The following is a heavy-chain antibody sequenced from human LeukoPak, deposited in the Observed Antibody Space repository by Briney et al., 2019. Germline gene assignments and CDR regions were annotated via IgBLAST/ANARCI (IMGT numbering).Heavy chain of an antibody. J-gene: IGHJ6*02. D-gene: IGHD3-10*01. Sequence: GGSLRLSCAASGFTFSSYWMSWVRQAPGKGLEWVANIKQDGSEKYYVDSVKGRFTISRDNAKNTLYLQMNSLRAEDTAVYYCARVRSRSGFYGMDVWGQGTTVTVSS. CDR2: IKQDGSEK. CDR3: ARVRSRSGFYGMDV. V-gene: IGHV3-7*01. CDR1: GFTFSSYW.